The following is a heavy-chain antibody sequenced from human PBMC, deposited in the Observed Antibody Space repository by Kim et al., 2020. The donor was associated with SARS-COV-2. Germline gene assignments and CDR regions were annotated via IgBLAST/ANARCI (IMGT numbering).Heavy chain of an antibody. V-gene: IGHV3-74*01. CDR3: ARGHGAVAGTGVDY. Sequence: DSVKGRFTISRDNAKNTLYLQMNSLRAEDTAVYYCARGHGAVAGTGVDYWGQGTLVTVSS. D-gene: IGHD6-19*01. J-gene: IGHJ4*02.